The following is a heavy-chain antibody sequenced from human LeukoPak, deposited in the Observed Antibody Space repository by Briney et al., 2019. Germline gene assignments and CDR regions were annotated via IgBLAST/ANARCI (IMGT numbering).Heavy chain of an antibody. Sequence: GESLKISCKGAGFSFTSYWIGWVRQMPGKGLEWMGTIYPDDSDTRYSPSFQGQVTISADKSISTAYLQWSSLKASGTAMYFCARHSTGAVRVIDYWGLGTLVTVSS. D-gene: IGHD1-14*01. CDR1: GFSFTSYW. V-gene: IGHV5-51*01. J-gene: IGHJ4*02. CDR2: IYPDDSDT. CDR3: ARHSTGAVRVIDY.